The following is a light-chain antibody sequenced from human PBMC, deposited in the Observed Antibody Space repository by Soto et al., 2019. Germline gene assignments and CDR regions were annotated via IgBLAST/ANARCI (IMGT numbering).Light chain of an antibody. CDR3: QQYNNWLT. J-gene: IGKJ1*01. Sequence: IVMPQAQATLSLSPGESVTLSCTARHSVTSNLAWYQQKPGAAPRIINYAACNRATGTPDRSIGSWSGTDLPLTIRSIDPEYFAFDYCQQYNNWLTFGQGTKVDIK. CDR2: AAC. V-gene: IGKV3D-15*01. CDR1: HSVTSN.